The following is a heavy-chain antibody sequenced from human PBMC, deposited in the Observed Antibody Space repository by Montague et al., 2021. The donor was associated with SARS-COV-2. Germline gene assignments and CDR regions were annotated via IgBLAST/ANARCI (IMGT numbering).Heavy chain of an antibody. CDR1: GGSITGYF. CDR2: VHYSWSA. V-gene: IGHV4-59*12. CDR3: ARVPFSSSWYYLDY. J-gene: IGHJ4*02. D-gene: IGHD6-13*01. Sequence: SETLSLTCTISGGSITGYFWTWMRQPPSKGQEWLGHVHYSWSAKYNPSLDSRVTMSIDTSESQFSLHLRSVTAADTGVYYCARVPFSSSWYYLDYWGQGTLVTVSS.